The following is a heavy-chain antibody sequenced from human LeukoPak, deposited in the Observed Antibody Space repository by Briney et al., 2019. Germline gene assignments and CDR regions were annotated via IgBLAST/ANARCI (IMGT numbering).Heavy chain of an antibody. Sequence: GASVKVSCKASGGTVSSYAISWVRQAPGQGLEWMGGIIPIFGTANYAQKFQGRVTITADESTSTAYMELSSLRSEDTAVYYCARARIAAAGTGSDYWGQGTLVTVSS. D-gene: IGHD6-13*01. V-gene: IGHV1-69*13. CDR2: IIPIFGTA. CDR1: GGTVSSYA. CDR3: ARARIAAAGTGSDY. J-gene: IGHJ4*02.